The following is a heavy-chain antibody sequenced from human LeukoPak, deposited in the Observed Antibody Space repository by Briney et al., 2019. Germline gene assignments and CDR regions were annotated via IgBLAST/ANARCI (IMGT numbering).Heavy chain of an antibody. CDR1: GGSFSGYY. V-gene: IGHV4-34*01. D-gene: IGHD3-22*01. CDR2: INHSGST. CDR3: ARHGPADSSGYYQNWFDP. Sequence: PSETLSLTCAVYGGSFSGYYWSWIRQPPGKGLEWIGEINHSGSTNYNPSLKSRVTISVDTSKNQFSLKLSSVTAADTAVYYCARHGPADSSGYYQNWFDPWGQGTLVTVSS. J-gene: IGHJ5*02.